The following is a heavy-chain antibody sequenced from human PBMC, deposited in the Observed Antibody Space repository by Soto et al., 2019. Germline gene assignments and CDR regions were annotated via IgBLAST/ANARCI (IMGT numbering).Heavy chain of an antibody. J-gene: IGHJ6*02. CDR2: IYSGGST. CDR3: ARAIDYYYGMDV. V-gene: IGHV3-53*04. D-gene: IGHD2-21*01. CDR1: GFTVSSNY. Sequence: EVQLVESGGGLVQPGGSLRLSCAASGFTVSSNYMSWVRQAPGKGLEWVSVIYSGGSTYYADSVKGRITISRHNSKNTLYRQMNSLRAEDTAVYYCARAIDYYYGMDVWGQGTTVTVSS.